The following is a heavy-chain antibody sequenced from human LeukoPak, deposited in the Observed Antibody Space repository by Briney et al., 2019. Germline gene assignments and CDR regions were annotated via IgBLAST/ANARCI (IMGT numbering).Heavy chain of an antibody. CDR3: ARALVPAATSGGFDY. D-gene: IGHD2-2*01. V-gene: IGHV4-59*08. CDR1: GGSISSYY. Sequence: SETLSLTCTVSGGSISSYYWSWIRQPPGKGLEWIGYIYYSGSTYYNPSLKSRVTISVDTSKNQFSLKLSSVTAADTAVYYCARALVPAATSGGFDYWGQGTLVTVSS. CDR2: IYYSGST. J-gene: IGHJ4*02.